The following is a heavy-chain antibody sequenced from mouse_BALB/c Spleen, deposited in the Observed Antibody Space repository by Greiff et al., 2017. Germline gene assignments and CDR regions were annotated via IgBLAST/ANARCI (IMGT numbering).Heavy chain of an antibody. Sequence: EVQRVESGAELVKPGASVKLSCTASGFNIKDTYMHWVKQRPEQGLEWIGSIYPANGNTKYDPKFQGKATITADTSSNTAYLQLSSLTSEDTAVYYCATITTVVYYYAMDYWGQGTSVTVSS. V-gene: IGHV14-3*02. CDR3: ATITTVVYYYAMDY. J-gene: IGHJ4*01. CDR2: IYPANGNT. CDR1: GFNIKDTY. D-gene: IGHD1-1*01.